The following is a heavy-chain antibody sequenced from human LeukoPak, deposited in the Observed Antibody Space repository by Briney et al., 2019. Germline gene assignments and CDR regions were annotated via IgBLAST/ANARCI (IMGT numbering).Heavy chain of an antibody. Sequence: SETLSLTCTVSGGSISSGGYYWSWIRQPPGKGLEWIGYIYHSGSTYYNPSLKSRVTISVDTSKNQFSLKLSSVTAADTAVYYCARVAAAGGLYYFDYWGQGTLVTVSS. V-gene: IGHV4-30-2*01. D-gene: IGHD6-13*01. CDR2: IYHSGST. CDR3: ARVAAAGGLYYFDY. J-gene: IGHJ4*02. CDR1: GGSISSGGYY.